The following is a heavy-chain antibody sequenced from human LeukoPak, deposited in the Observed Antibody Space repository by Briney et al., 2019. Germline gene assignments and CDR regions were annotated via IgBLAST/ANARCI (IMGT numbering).Heavy chain of an antibody. V-gene: IGHV4-4*09. CDR1: GGSISSYY. CDR3: ARHTHCSSTSCSARRWFDP. J-gene: IGHJ5*02. Sequence: SETLSLTCTVSGGSISSYYWSWIRQTPGKGLEWIGYIYTSGSTNYNPSLKSRVTISVDTSKNQFSLKLSSVTAADTAVYYCARHTHCSSTSCSARRWFDPWGQGTLVTVSS. CDR2: IYTSGST. D-gene: IGHD2-2*01.